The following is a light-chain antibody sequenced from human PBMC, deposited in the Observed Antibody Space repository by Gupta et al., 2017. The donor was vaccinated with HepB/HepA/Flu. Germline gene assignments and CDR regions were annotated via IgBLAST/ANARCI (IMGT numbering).Light chain of an antibody. J-gene: IGKJ2*01. Sequence: DIHMTQSPSSLSASVGDRVTITCRASQDINNYLAWYQQKPGRVPKLLIYTASTLHSGVPSRFSGSGSGTDFTLTINSLQPEDVATYYCQKYDGAPYTFGQGTKLEIK. V-gene: IGKV1-27*01. CDR2: TAS. CDR3: QKYDGAPYT. CDR1: QDINNY.